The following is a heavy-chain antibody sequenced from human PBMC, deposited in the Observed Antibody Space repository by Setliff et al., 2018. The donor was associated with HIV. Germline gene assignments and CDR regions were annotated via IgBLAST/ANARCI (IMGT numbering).Heavy chain of an antibody. D-gene: IGHD3-10*01. CDR1: GGSISSGDYY. CDR2: IYYSGST. V-gene: IGHV4-30-4*08. J-gene: IGHJ4*02. CDR3: ARDRLTMVRGVILPQYYFDY. Sequence: LSLTCTVSGGSISSGDYYWSWIRQPPGKGLEWIGYIYYSGSTYYNPSLKSRVTISVDTSKNQFSLKLSSVTAADTAVYYCARDRLTMVRGVILPQYYFDYWGQGTLVTVSS.